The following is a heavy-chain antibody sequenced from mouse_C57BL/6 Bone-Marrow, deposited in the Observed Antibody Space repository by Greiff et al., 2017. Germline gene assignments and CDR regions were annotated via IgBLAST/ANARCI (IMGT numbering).Heavy chain of an antibody. CDR3: TRTVVAPFAY. Sequence: EVQRVESGGGLVQPGGSMKLSCAASGFTFSDAWMDWVRQSPEKGLEWVAEIRNKANNHATYYAESVKGRFTISRDDSKSSVYLQMNSLRAEDTGIYYCTRTVVAPFAYWGQGTLVTVSA. J-gene: IGHJ3*01. CDR2: IRNKANNHAT. V-gene: IGHV6-6*01. CDR1: GFTFSDAW. D-gene: IGHD1-1*01.